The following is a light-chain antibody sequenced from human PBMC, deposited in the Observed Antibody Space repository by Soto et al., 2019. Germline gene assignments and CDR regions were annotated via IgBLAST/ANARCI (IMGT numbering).Light chain of an antibody. Sequence: EIVLTQSPGTLSLSPGERATLSCRASQSVSSNYLAWYQQKPGQAPRLLMYGASSRAAGILDRFSGSGSGTDFTLTISRLEPEDFAVYYCQQYDNSPWTFGQGTKVEIK. V-gene: IGKV3-20*01. CDR3: QQYDNSPWT. J-gene: IGKJ1*01. CDR1: QSVSSNY. CDR2: GAS.